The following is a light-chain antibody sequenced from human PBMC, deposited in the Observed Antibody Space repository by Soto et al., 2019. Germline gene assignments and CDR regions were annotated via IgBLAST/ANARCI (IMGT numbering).Light chain of an antibody. V-gene: IGKV3-11*01. CDR2: DAS. CDR1: QSVSSY. CDR3: QQRSNWPPWT. J-gene: IGKJ1*01. Sequence: IVLTHSPATLSLSPGQRATLSYRASQSVSSYLAWYQQKPGQAPRLLIYDASNRATGIPARFSGSGSGTDFTLTISSLEPEDFAVYYCQQRSNWPPWTFGQGTKVDIK.